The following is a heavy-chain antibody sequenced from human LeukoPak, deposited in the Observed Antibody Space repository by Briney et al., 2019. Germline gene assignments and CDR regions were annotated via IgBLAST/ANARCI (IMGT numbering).Heavy chain of an antibody. CDR3: ASLPYTSSLQF. CDR1: GYSFTSFW. D-gene: IGHD6-19*01. CDR2: IFPGDSDA. J-gene: IGHJ4*01. V-gene: IGHV5-51*01. Sequence: PGESLKISCKGSGYSFTSFWTGWVRQMPGKGLEWMGIIFPGDSDARYSPSLQGQVTISVDKSITTAYLQWSSLKASDTAMYYCASLPYTSSLQFWGHGTLVTVSS.